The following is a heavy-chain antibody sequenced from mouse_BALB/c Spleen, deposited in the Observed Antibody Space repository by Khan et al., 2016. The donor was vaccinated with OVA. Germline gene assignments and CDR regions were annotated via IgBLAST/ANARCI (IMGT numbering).Heavy chain of an antibody. CDR3: ARQPYYHYNVMDY. CDR2: MWGDGST. Sequence: QVQLKESGPGLVAPSQSLSITCTISGFSLANYGVHRVRQPPGKGLEWLVLMWGDGSTSYNSVLKSRLTVSTDNSRSQVFLKMNSLQTDDTAMYFCARQPYYHYNVMDYWGQGTSVTVSS. CDR1: GFSLANYG. V-gene: IGHV2-6-1*01. D-gene: IGHD2-10*01. J-gene: IGHJ4*01.